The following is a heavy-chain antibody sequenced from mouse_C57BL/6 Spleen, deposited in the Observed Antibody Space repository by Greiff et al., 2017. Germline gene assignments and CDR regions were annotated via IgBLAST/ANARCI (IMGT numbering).Heavy chain of an antibody. Sequence: VMLVESGPELVKPGASVKLSCKASGYTFTSYDINWVKQRPGQGLEWIGCIYPRDGSTKYNEKFKGKATLTVDTSSSTAYMELHSLTSEDSAVYCCARWGLGRGDWYFDGGGTGTTVTGSA. D-gene: IGHD4-1*01. CDR1: GYTFTSYD. CDR3: ARWGLGRGDWYFDG. J-gene: IGHJ1*03. V-gene: IGHV1-85*01. CDR2: IYPRDGST.